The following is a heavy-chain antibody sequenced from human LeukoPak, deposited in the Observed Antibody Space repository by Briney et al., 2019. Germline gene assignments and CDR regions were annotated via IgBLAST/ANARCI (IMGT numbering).Heavy chain of an antibody. CDR1: GFTFSSYS. Sequence: GGSLRLSCAASGFTFSSYSMNWVRQAPGKGLEWVSAISSTGGSTYYADSVKGRFTISRDNSKNTVYLQMNSLRAEDTAVYYCAKNTQYSRDAFDIWGQGTVVTVSS. J-gene: IGHJ3*02. V-gene: IGHV3-23*01. D-gene: IGHD2-15*01. CDR2: ISSTGGST. CDR3: AKNTQYSRDAFDI.